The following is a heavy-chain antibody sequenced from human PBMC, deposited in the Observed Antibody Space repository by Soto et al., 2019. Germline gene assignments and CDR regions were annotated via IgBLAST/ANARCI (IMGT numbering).Heavy chain of an antibody. CDR3: ASVKSWAVSP. D-gene: IGHD3-10*01. CDR2: IKQSGSDR. CDR1: GFTFSSYW. Sequence: EVQLVESGGGLVQPGGSLGLSCAASGFTFSSYWMSWVRLAPGKGREWVAHIKQSGSDRHYVDSVRGRFTITRDNAKNSLYRQINSLRVEDTAMYYCASVKSWAVSPWGQGTLVTVSS. J-gene: IGHJ5*02. V-gene: IGHV3-7*01.